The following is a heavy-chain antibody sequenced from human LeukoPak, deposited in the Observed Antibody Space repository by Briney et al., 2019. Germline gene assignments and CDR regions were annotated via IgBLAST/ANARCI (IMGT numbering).Heavy chain of an antibody. CDR3: AKTDHSSRAHYYYYYYMDV. CDR2: ISNSGGST. V-gene: IGHV3-23*01. Sequence: GGSLRLSCAASGFTFSSYGMSWVRQAPGKGLEWVSSISNSGGSTYHADSVKGRFTISRDNSKNTLYLQMNSLRAEDTAVYYCAKTDHSSRAHYYYYYYMDVWGKGTTVTISS. CDR1: GFTFSSYG. J-gene: IGHJ6*03. D-gene: IGHD6-13*01.